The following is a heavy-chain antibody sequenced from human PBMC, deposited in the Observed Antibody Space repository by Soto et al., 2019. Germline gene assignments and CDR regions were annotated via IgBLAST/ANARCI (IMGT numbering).Heavy chain of an antibody. D-gene: IGHD6-6*01. CDR3: TKSTSSGFDA. J-gene: IGHJ6*02. Sequence: QTHSLSCAMSGDSVSSNRAAWNWFWQSPSRGLEWLGRTYYRSKWYNDYAVSVKSRITINPDTSKNQFSLHLNSVTSEYTAVNVCTKSTSSGFDALAQGAALTVSS. V-gene: IGHV6-1*01. CDR2: TYYRSKWYN. CDR1: GDSVSSNRAA.